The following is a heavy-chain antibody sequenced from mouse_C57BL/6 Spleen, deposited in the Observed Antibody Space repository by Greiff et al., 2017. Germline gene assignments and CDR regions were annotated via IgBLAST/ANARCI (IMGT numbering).Heavy chain of an antibody. CDR1: GFTFSSYA. J-gene: IGHJ2*01. D-gene: IGHD1-1*01. Sequence: EVMLVESGGGLVKPGGSLKLSCAASGFTFSSYAMSWVRQTPEKRLEWVATISDGGSYTYYPDNVKGRFTISRDNAKNNLYLQMSHLKSEDTAMYYCARGGTTVVAIDYWGQGTTLTVSS. V-gene: IGHV5-4*03. CDR2: ISDGGSYT. CDR3: ARGGTTVVAIDY.